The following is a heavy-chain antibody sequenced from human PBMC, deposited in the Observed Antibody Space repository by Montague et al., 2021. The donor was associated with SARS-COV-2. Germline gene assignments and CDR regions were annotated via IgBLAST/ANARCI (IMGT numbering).Heavy chain of an antibody. V-gene: IGHV3-30*18. CDR3: AKNRDIFWFGEGRDSMDV. CDR1: GFTFNNFA. J-gene: IGHJ6*02. Sequence: SLRLSCAASGFTFNNFAMHLVRQAPGKGLEWVAVISYDGSIKYYADSXRGRFTISRDSSKKTLYLQMNSLSGEDTAVYYCAKNRDIFWFGEGRDSMDVWGQGTTVIVSS. CDR2: ISYDGSIK. D-gene: IGHD3-10*01.